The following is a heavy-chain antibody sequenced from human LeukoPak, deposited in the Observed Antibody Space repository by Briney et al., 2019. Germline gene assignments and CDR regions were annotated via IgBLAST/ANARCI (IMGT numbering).Heavy chain of an antibody. CDR3: ARVPPSGSSVDY. V-gene: IGHV4-34*01. CDR1: GGSFSGYY. Sequence: SETLSPTCAVYGGSFSGYYWSWIRQPPGKGLEWIGEINHSGSTNYNPSLKSRVTISVDTSKNQFSLKLSSVTAADTAVYYCARVPPSGSSVDYWGQGTLVTVSS. D-gene: IGHD6-6*01. CDR2: INHSGST. J-gene: IGHJ4*02.